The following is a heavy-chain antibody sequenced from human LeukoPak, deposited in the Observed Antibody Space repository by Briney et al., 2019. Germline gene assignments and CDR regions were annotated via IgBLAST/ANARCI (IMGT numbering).Heavy chain of an antibody. D-gene: IGHD5-18*01. J-gene: IGHJ4*02. V-gene: IGHV4-61*02. CDR2: IYTSGST. CDR3: ATLGYSYGTDY. Sequence: SETLSLTCTVSGGSISSGSYYWSWIRQPAGKGLEWIGRIYTSGSTNYNPSLKSRVTISVDTSKNQFSLKLSSVTAADTAVYYCATLGYSYGTDYWGQGTLVTVSS. CDR1: GGSISSGSYY.